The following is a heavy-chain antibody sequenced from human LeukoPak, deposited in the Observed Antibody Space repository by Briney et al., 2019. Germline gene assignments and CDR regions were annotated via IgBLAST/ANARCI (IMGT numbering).Heavy chain of an antibody. CDR3: ARGKRITMARGVINPLPFDY. J-gene: IGHJ4*02. CDR1: VYTFTIYG. CDR2: ISAYNGNT. V-gene: IGHV1-18*01. Sequence: GASVKVSCKASVYTFTIYGISWVRQAPAQGLEWMGWISAYNGNTNYAQKLQGRVTMTTDTSTSTDYMELRGLRSDDTAVYYCARGKRITMARGVINPLPFDYWGQGTLVTVSS. D-gene: IGHD3-10*01.